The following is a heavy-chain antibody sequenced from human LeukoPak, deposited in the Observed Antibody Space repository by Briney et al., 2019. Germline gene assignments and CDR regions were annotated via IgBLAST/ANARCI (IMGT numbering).Heavy chain of an antibody. CDR1: GFTFSSYG. Sequence: PGGSLRLSCAASGFTFSSYGMHWGRQAPGKGLEWVAVIWYDGSNKYYADSVKGRFTISTDNSKNTLYLQMNSLRAEDTAVYYCARDRYYGSGSSYYYYGMDVWGQGTTVTVSS. V-gene: IGHV3-33*01. J-gene: IGHJ6*02. D-gene: IGHD3-10*01. CDR3: ARDRYYGSGSSYYYYGMDV. CDR2: IWYDGSNK.